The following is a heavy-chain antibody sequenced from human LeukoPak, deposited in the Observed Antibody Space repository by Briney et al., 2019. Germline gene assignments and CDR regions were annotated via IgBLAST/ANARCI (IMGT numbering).Heavy chain of an antibody. J-gene: IGHJ5*02. CDR2: IHYSGST. Sequence: SETLSLTCTVSGDSISTYYWNWIRQPPGKGLEWIGHIHYSGSTNYNPSLNSRVTISVDTSKSQYSLKLNSVTAADTAVYYCARRVSGSGFGESNWFDPWGQGTLVTVSS. D-gene: IGHD3-10*01. CDR1: GDSISTYY. V-gene: IGHV4-59*08. CDR3: ARRVSGSGFGESNWFDP.